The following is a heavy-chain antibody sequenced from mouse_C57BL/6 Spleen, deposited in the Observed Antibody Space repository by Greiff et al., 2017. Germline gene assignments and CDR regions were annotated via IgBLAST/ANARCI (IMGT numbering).Heavy chain of an antibody. CDR1: GYTFTDYE. CDR2: IDPETGGT. D-gene: IGHD4-1*01. CDR3: TRNWCWFAY. Sequence: VQLKESGAELVRPGASVTLSCKASGYTFTDYEMHWVKQTPVHGLEWIGAIDPETGGTAYNQKFKGKAIRTADKSSSTAYMELRSLTSEDSAVYYCTRNWCWFAYWGQGTLVTVSA. V-gene: IGHV1-15*01. J-gene: IGHJ3*01.